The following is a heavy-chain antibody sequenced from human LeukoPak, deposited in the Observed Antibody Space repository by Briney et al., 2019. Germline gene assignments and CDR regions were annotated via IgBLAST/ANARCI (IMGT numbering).Heavy chain of an antibody. CDR3: ARRFYDNLTGHTWYDY. V-gene: IGHV1-8*01. J-gene: IGHJ4*02. CDR2: MNPNSGNT. Sequence: GASVKVSCKASGHTFTSYDINWVRQATGQGLEWMGWMNPNSGNTGYAQTFQGKLTMTRNTSIKTAYMELSSLRSEDTAVYYCARRFYDNLTGHTWYDYWGQGTLVTVSS. CDR1: GHTFTSYD. D-gene: IGHD3-9*01.